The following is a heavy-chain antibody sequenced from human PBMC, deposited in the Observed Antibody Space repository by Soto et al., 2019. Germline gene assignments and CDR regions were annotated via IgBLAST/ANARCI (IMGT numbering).Heavy chain of an antibody. D-gene: IGHD6-13*01. CDR3: ARDRTSIAAAGTSKPAFDYYYGMDV. J-gene: IGHJ6*02. CDR1: GGTFSSYA. Sequence: SVKVSCKASGGTFSSYAISWVRQAPGQGLEWMGGIIPIFGTANYAQKFQGRVTITADESTSTAYMELSSLRSEDTAVYYCARDRTSIAAAGTSKPAFDYYYGMDVWGQGTTVTVSS. CDR2: IIPIFGTA. V-gene: IGHV1-69*13.